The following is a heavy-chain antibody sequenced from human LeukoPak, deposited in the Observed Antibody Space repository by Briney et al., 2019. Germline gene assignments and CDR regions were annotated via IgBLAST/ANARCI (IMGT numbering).Heavy chain of an antibody. Sequence: SETLSLTCAVYGGSFSGYYWSWIRQPPGKGLEWIGEINHSGSTNYNPSLKSRVTISVDTSKNQLSLKLSSVTAADTAVYYCARHRDWYYFDYWGQGTLVTVSS. J-gene: IGHJ4*02. CDR2: INHSGST. D-gene: IGHD3-9*01. V-gene: IGHV4-34*01. CDR3: ARHRDWYYFDY. CDR1: GGSFSGYY.